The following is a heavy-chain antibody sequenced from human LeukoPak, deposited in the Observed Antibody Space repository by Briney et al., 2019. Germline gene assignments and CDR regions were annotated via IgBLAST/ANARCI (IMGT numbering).Heavy chain of an antibody. CDR2: INHSGST. CDR1: GGSFSGYY. Sequence: SETLSLTCAVYGGSFSGYYWSWIRQPPGKGLEWIGEINHSGSTNYNPSLKSRVTISVDTSKNQFSLKLSSVTAAGTAVYYCARVPYYDILTGYWGDYYYYYGMDVWGQGTTVTVSS. D-gene: IGHD3-9*01. J-gene: IGHJ6*02. V-gene: IGHV4-34*01. CDR3: ARVPYYDILTGYWGDYYYYYGMDV.